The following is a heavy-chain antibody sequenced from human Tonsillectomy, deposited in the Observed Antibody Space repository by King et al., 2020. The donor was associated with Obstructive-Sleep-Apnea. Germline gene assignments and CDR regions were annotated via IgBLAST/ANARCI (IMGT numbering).Heavy chain of an antibody. J-gene: IGHJ4*02. CDR1: GFTFSSYA. D-gene: IGHD2-2*01. Sequence: VQLVESGGGVVQPGRSLRLSCAASGFTFSSYAMHWVRHAPGKGLEWVAVISYDGSNKYYADSVKGRFTISRDNSKNTLYLQMNSLRAEDTAVFYCARDPKSIIVVVPTAVGYFDYWGQGTLVTVSS. V-gene: IGHV3-30*04. CDR2: ISYDGSNK. CDR3: ARDPKSIIVVVPTAVGYFDY.